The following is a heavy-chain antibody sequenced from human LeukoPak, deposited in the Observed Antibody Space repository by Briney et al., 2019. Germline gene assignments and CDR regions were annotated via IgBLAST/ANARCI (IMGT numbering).Heavy chain of an antibody. J-gene: IGHJ4*02. V-gene: IGHV4-30-4*01. Sequence: PSETLSLTCTVSGGSISSGDYYWSWIRQPPGKGLEWIGYIYYSVSTYYNPSLKSRVTISVDTSKNQFSLKLSSVTAADTAVYYCARVNYDILTGRLGLYFDYWGQGTLVTVSS. CDR2: IYYSVST. D-gene: IGHD3-9*01. CDR3: ARVNYDILTGRLGLYFDY. CDR1: GGSISSGDYY.